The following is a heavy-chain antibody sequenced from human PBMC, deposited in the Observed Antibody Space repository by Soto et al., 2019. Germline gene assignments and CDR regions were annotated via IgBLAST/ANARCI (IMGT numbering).Heavy chain of an antibody. Sequence: SETLSLTCTVSGGSMSSSNWWNWVRQTPGKGLEWIGEAHQSGRTNYNPSLKSRVTISVDKSKNRFSLNLSSVTAADTAVYYCARQFIEDIALDHYYYGMDVWGQGTTVTVSS. CDR2: AHQSGRT. CDR1: GGSMSSSNW. D-gene: IGHD2-15*01. V-gene: IGHV4-4*02. J-gene: IGHJ6*02. CDR3: ARQFIEDIALDHYYYGMDV.